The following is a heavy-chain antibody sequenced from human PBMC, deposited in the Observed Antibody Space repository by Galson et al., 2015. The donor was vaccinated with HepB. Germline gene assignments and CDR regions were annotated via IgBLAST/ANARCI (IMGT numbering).Heavy chain of an antibody. CDR1: GDSVSRNSAA. Sequence: CAISGDSVSRNSAAWNWIRQSPSRGLEWLGRTYYRSKWYNDYAVSVQGRITINPDTSKNQFSLHLNSVTPEDTAVNYCARDRTDPLTNYYFDCWGQGTLVTVSS. J-gene: IGHJ4*02. CDR3: ARDRTDPLTNYYFDC. CDR2: TYYRSKWYN. D-gene: IGHD4-11*01. V-gene: IGHV6-1*01.